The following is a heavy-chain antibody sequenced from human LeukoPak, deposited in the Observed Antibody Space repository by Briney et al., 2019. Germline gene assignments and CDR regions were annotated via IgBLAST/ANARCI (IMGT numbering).Heavy chain of an antibody. J-gene: IGHJ4*02. V-gene: IGHV4-59*01. CDR2: IYYSGST. Sequence: PSETLSLTCTVSGGSISSYYWGWIRQPPGKGLEWIGYIYYSGSTNYNPSLKSRVTISVDTSKNQFSLKLSSVTAADTAVYYCARGEMATNPDLYYFDYWGQGTLVTVSS. CDR1: GGSISSYY. D-gene: IGHD5-24*01. CDR3: ARGEMATNPDLYYFDY.